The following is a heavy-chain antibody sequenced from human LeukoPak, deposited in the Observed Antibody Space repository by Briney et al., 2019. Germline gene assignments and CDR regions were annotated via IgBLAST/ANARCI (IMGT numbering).Heavy chain of an antibody. CDR1: GFTFSNYA. J-gene: IGHJ6*04. CDR3: VKGPKGYYGMDV. Sequence: PGGSLRLSCSASGFTFSNYAMHWVRQAPGKGLEYVSAISSNGGSTYYADSVKGRFTISRDNSKNTLYHQMSSLRAEDTAVYYCVKGPKGYYGMDVWGKGTTVTVSS. CDR2: ISSNGGST. V-gene: IGHV3-64D*06.